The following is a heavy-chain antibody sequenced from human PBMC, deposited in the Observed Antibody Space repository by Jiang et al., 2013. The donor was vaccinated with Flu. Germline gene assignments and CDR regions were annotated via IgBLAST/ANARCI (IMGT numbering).Heavy chain of an antibody. J-gene: IGHJ2*01. CDR2: IYPGDSDT. CDR3: ARLPAKYSYGPDWYFDL. CDR1: GYSFTSYW. D-gene: IGHD5-18*01. V-gene: IGHV5-51*01. Sequence: GAEVKKPGESLKISCKGSGYSFTSYWIGWVRQMPGKGLEWMGIIYPGDSDTRYSPSFQGQVTISADKSISTAYLQWSSLKASDTAMYYCARLPAKYSYGPDWYFDLWGRGTLVTVSS.